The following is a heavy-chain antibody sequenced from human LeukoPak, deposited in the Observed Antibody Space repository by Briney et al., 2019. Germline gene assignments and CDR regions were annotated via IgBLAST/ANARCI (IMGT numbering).Heavy chain of an antibody. CDR1: GFTFSSYS. CDR2: ISSSSSYI. J-gene: IGHJ4*02. D-gene: IGHD5-18*01. V-gene: IGHV3-21*01. CDR3: ARDQYSFETDY. Sequence: GGSLRLSCAASGFTFSSYSMNWVRQAHGKGLEWVLSISSSSSYIYYADSVKGRFTISRDNAKNSLYLQMNSLRAEDTAVYYCARDQYSFETDYWGQGTLVTVSS.